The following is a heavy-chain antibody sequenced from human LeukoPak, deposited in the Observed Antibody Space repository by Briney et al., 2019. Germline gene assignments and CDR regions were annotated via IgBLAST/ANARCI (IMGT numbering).Heavy chain of an antibody. CDR3: ARVSSVRGVIPNYYFYY. Sequence: ASVKVSCKASGYTFTGYYMHWVRQAPGQRLEWMGWINPNSGGTNYAQKFQGRVTMTRDTSISTAYMELSRLRSDDTAVYYCARVSSVRGVIPNYYFYYWGQGTLVTVSS. CDR2: INPNSGGT. D-gene: IGHD3-10*01. V-gene: IGHV1-2*02. J-gene: IGHJ4*02. CDR1: GYTFTGYY.